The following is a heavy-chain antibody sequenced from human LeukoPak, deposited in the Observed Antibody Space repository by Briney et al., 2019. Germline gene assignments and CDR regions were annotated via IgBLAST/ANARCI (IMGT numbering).Heavy chain of an antibody. D-gene: IGHD1-26*01. Sequence: SETLSLTCTVSGGSISSDYCNWIRQPPGKGLEWIGYIFYSGSTNYNPSLKSRVTISVDKSKNQFSLKLSSVTAADTAVYYCARGGAARLFDYWGQGTLVTVSS. CDR3: ARGGAARLFDY. CDR1: GGSISSDY. J-gene: IGHJ4*02. CDR2: IFYSGST. V-gene: IGHV4-59*01.